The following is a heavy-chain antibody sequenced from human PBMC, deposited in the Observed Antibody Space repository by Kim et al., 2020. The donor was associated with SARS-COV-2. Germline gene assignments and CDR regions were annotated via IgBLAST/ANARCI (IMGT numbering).Heavy chain of an antibody. Sequence: IYYADSVKGRFTISRDNAKNSLYLQMNSLRAEDTAVYYCARVGIAAADDYWGQGTLVTVSS. D-gene: IGHD6-13*01. CDR2: I. V-gene: IGHV3-21*01. J-gene: IGHJ4*02. CDR3: ARVGIAAADDY.